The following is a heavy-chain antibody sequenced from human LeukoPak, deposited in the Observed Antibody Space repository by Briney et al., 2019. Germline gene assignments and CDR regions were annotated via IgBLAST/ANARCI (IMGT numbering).Heavy chain of an antibody. V-gene: IGHV4-59*11. CDR3: ARDSTGSSWNDY. CDR2: IYYSGST. CDR1: GGSISSHY. Sequence: SENLSLTCTVSGGSISSHYWSWIRQPPGKGLEWIGYIYYSGSTNYNPSLKSRVTISVDTSKNQFSLKLSSVTAADTAVYYCARDSTGSSWNDYWGQGTLVTVSS. D-gene: IGHD6-13*01. J-gene: IGHJ4*02.